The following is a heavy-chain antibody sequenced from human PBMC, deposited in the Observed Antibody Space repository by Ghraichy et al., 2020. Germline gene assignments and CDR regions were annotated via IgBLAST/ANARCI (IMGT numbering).Heavy chain of an antibody. Sequence: GESLNISCKGSGYSFTSYWIGWVRQMPGKGLEWMGIIYPGDSDTRYSPSFQGQVTISADKSISTAYLQWSSLKASDTAMYYCARAPRTYYYDSSGYFRAFDIWGQGTMVTVSS. D-gene: IGHD3-22*01. CDR3: ARAPRTYYYDSSGYFRAFDI. V-gene: IGHV5-51*01. CDR2: IYPGDSDT. J-gene: IGHJ3*02. CDR1: GYSFTSYW.